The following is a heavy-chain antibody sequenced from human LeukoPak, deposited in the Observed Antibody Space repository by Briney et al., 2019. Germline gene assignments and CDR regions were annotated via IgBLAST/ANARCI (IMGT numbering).Heavy chain of an antibody. CDR2: ISWNSGSI. V-gene: IGHV3-9*01. Sequence: GGSLRLSCAASGATFDDYAMHWVRQAPGKGLEWVSGISWNSGSIGYADSVKGRFTISKDNIKNSLYLQMNSLRADDTAVYYCARESRYAFDIWGQGTMVTVSS. CDR3: ARESRYAFDI. CDR1: GATFDDYA. J-gene: IGHJ3*02.